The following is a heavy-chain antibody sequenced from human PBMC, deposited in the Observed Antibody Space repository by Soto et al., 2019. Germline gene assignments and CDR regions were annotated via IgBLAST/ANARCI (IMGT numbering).Heavy chain of an antibody. CDR2: IYYSGST. J-gene: IGHJ4*02. D-gene: IGHD3-16*02. V-gene: IGHV4-59*01. CDR3: ARGGDYVWGSYRLDY. CDR1: GGSISSYY. Sequence: TSETLSLTCTVSGGSISSYYWSWIRQPPGKGLEWIGYIYYSGSTNYNPSLKSRVTISVDTSKNQFSLKLSSVTAADTAVYYCARGGDYVWGSYRLDYWGQGTLVTVSS.